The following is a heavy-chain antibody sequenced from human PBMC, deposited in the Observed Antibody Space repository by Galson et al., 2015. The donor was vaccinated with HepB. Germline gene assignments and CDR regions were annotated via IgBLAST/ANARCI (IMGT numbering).Heavy chain of an antibody. CDR2: VYYTGNT. CDR3: ARAAGDSSSYANDY. D-gene: IGHD5-18*01. J-gene: IGHJ4*02. Sequence: SETLSLTCTVSGVSISSSLYYWVWVRQAPGKGLEWIGSVYYTGNTYYESSLKSRVTVSMDKSRNQFSLRMNSVTAADTAVYFCARAAGDSSSYANDYWGQGMLVTVSA. V-gene: IGHV4-39*07. CDR1: GVSISSSLYY.